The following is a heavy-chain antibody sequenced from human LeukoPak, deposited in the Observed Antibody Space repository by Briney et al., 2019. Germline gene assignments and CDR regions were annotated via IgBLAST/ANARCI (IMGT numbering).Heavy chain of an antibody. V-gene: IGHV3-49*04. Sequence: PGGSLRLSCTTSGFTFCDYAMSWVRQAPGKGLEWVGFIRSKAYVGTTEYAASVKGRFTISRDDSKSIAYLQMNSLKIEDTAVYYCSRVWFYYGSSDYYFDYWGQGTLVTVSS. CDR2: IRSKAYVGTT. J-gene: IGHJ4*02. CDR3: SRVWFYYGSSDYYFDY. D-gene: IGHD3-22*01. CDR1: GFTFCDYA.